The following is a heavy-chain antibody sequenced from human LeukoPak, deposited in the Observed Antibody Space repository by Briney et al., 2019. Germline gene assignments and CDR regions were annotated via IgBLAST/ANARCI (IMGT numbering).Heavy chain of an antibody. D-gene: IGHD3-16*02. CDR1: GFRFSSYA. V-gene: IGHV3-64*04. Sequence: GGSLRLSCSASGFRFSSYAMHWVRQAPGKGLEYVSAISTNGGSTYYADSVKGRFTISRDNSKNTLYLQMNSLRAEDTAVYYCARDSVKGPTYGMDVWGQGTTVTVSS. CDR2: ISTNGGST. J-gene: IGHJ6*02. CDR3: ARDSVKGPTYGMDV.